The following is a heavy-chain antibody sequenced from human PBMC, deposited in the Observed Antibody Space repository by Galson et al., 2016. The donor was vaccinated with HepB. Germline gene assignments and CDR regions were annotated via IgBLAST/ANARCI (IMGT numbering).Heavy chain of an antibody. D-gene: IGHD3-22*01. Sequence: TLSLTCTVSGGSISSGAYYWAWIRQHPGQGLECIWYIHYTGGTYSNPSLKSRVTISLDTSKNQFSLNLTSVTAADTAVYYCARGYYDTTGHYYGRAFDIWGQGTTVPVSS. CDR1: GGSISSGAYY. CDR2: IHYTGGT. CDR3: ARGYYDTTGHYYGRAFDI. J-gene: IGHJ3*02. V-gene: IGHV4-31*03.